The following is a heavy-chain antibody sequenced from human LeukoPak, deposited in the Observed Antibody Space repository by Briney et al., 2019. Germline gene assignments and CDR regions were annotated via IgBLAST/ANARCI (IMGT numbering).Heavy chain of an antibody. CDR2: ISGSGGST. CDR1: GFTFSSYA. J-gene: IGHJ6*03. V-gene: IGHV3-23*01. CDR3: AKGPIGYCSSTSCYDYYYYMDV. Sequence: GGSLRLSCAASGFTFSSYAMSWVRQAPGKGLEWVSAISGSGGSTYYADSVKGRFTISRDNSKNTLYLQMNSLRAEDTAVYYCAKGPIGYCSSTSCYDYYYYMDVWGKGTTVTVSS. D-gene: IGHD2-2*01.